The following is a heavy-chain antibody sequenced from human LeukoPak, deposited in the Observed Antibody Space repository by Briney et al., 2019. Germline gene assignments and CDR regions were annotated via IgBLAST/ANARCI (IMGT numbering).Heavy chain of an antibody. CDR1: GFTFSSYG. V-gene: IGHV3-30*03. CDR2: ISYDGSNK. Sequence: GGSLRLSCAASGFTFSSYGMHWVRQAPGKGLEWVAVISYDGSNKYYADSVKGRFTISRDNSKNTLYLQMNSLRAEDTAVYYCSHAGGSSGPFDYWGQGTLVTVSS. CDR3: SHAGGSSGPFDY. D-gene: IGHD3-22*01. J-gene: IGHJ4*02.